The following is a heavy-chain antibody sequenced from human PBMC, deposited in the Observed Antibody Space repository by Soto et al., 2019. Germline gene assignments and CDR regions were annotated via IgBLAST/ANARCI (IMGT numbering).Heavy chain of an antibody. CDR2: IIPIFGTA. CDR1: GGTFSSYA. Sequence: SVKVSCKASGGTFSSYAISCVRQAPGQGLEWMGGIIPIFGTANYAQKFQGRVTITADESTSTAYMELSSLRSEDTAVYYCARVYSSGLYYFDYWGQGTLVTVSS. CDR3: ARVYSSGLYYFDY. J-gene: IGHJ4*02. V-gene: IGHV1-69*13. D-gene: IGHD6-19*01.